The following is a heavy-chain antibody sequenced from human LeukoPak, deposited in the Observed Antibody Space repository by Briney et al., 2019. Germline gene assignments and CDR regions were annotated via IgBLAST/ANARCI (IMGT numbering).Heavy chain of an antibody. CDR2: INPFSGGT. Sequence: ASVKVSCKASGYSFTDYYIHWVRQAPGQGLEWMGWINPFSGGTKYAQKFQGWVTMTRDTSISTAYMELSRLTSDDTAVYYCARGGYDLDYWGRGTLVTVSS. V-gene: IGHV1-2*04. CDR1: GYSFTDYY. J-gene: IGHJ4*02. D-gene: IGHD3-22*01. CDR3: ARGGYDLDY.